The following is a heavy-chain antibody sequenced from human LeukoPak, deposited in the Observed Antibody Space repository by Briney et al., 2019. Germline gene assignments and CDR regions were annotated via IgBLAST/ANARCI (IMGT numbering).Heavy chain of an antibody. D-gene: IGHD2-2*01. CDR2: ISSSGSYT. CDR1: GFPFSNHY. CDR3: ARGMYHYYYDMDV. J-gene: IGHJ6*02. V-gene: IGHV3-11*05. Sequence: GGSPRLSCAASGFPFSNHYMFWIRQAPGKGLEWVSYISSSGSYTIYANSVKGRFTISRDNARNSLYLQMNSLTAEDMAVYYCARGMYHYYYDMDVWGQGTTVTVSS.